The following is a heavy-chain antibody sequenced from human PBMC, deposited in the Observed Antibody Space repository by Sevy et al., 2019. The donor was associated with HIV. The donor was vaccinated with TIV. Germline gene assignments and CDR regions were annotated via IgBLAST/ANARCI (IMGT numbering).Heavy chain of an antibody. J-gene: IGHJ5*02. Sequence: GGSLRLSCAASGFTFSDYYMSWIRQAPGKGLEWVSYISSSGSTIYYADSVKGQFTISRDNAKNSLYLQMNSLRAEDTAVYYCAGDFWSGYSTGYNWFDPWGQGTLVTVSS. CDR1: GFTFSDYY. CDR2: ISSSGSTI. CDR3: AGDFWSGYSTGYNWFDP. D-gene: IGHD3-3*01. V-gene: IGHV3-11*01.